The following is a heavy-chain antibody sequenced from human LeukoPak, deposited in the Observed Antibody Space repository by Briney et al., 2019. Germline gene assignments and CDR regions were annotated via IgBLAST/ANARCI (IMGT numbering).Heavy chain of an antibody. Sequence: GGSLRLSCAASGFTFNSYGMSWVRQAPGKGLEWVSAISGSGDRTYYADSVKGRFTISRDNSKNTVHLQMNSLRAEDTAMYYCARRAGDYSHPYDYWGQGTLVTVSS. CDR3: ARRAGDYSHPYDY. V-gene: IGHV3-23*01. D-gene: IGHD3-22*01. CDR1: GFTFNSYG. CDR2: ISGSGDRT. J-gene: IGHJ4*02.